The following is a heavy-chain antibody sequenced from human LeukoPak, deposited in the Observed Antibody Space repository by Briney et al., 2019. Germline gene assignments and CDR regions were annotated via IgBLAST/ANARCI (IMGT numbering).Heavy chain of an antibody. CDR3: ARGHGGRNYCYMDV. Sequence: SETLSLTCTVSGGSISSGDYYWSWIRQPPGKGLEWIGYIYYSGSTYYNPSLKSRVTISVDTSKNQFSLKLSSVTAADTAVYYCARGHGGRNYCYMDVWGKGTTVTVSS. CDR1: GGSISSGDYY. CDR2: IYYSGST. J-gene: IGHJ6*03. D-gene: IGHD2-15*01. V-gene: IGHV4-30-4*08.